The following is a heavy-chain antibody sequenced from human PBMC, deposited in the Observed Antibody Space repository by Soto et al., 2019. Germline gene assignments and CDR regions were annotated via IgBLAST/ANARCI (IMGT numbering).Heavy chain of an antibody. CDR2: IIPIFGTA. D-gene: IGHD3-22*01. Sequence: SGKVSCKASGGTFSSYAISWVRQAPGQGLEWMGGIIPIFGTANYAQKFQGRVTITADESTSTAYMELSSLRSEDTAVYYCASPDTKYYYDSSGYYEHYFDYWGQGTLVTVSS. J-gene: IGHJ4*02. CDR3: ASPDTKYYYDSSGYYEHYFDY. CDR1: GGTFSSYA. V-gene: IGHV1-69*13.